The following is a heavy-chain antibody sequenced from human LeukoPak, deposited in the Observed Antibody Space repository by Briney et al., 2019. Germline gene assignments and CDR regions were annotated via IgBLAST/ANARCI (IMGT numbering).Heavy chain of an antibody. V-gene: IGHV3-9*01. J-gene: IGHJ4*02. CDR3: AKSDSSGWSGLSDY. CDR1: GLTFDDYA. Sequence: GGSLRLSCAASGLTFDDYAMHWVRQAPGKGLEWVSGISWNSGSIGYADSVKGRFTISRDNAKNSLYLQMNSLRAEDTALYYCAKSDSSGWSGLSDYWGQGTLVTVSS. CDR2: ISWNSGSI. D-gene: IGHD6-19*01.